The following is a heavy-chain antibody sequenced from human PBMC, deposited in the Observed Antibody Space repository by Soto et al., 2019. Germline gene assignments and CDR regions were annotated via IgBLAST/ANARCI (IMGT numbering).Heavy chain of an antibody. J-gene: IGHJ5*02. Sequence: SEPMRLRWTVDGGSFSGYYWRWIRQPPEKGLEWIGEINHSGSTNYNPSLKSRVTISVDTSKNQFSLKLSSVTAADTAVYYCARGLPRIMITFGPKWFDPWGQGTLVTVSS. CDR3: ARGLPRIMITFGPKWFDP. CDR2: INHSGST. V-gene: IGHV4-34*01. D-gene: IGHD3-16*01. CDR1: GGSFSGYY.